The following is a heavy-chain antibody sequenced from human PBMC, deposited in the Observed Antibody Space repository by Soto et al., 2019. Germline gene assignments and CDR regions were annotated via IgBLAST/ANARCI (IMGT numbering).Heavy chain of an antibody. CDR3: ARDRGDSSSWSWGWFDP. V-gene: IGHV4-31*03. D-gene: IGHD6-13*01. CDR2: IYYSGST. Sequence: PSETLSLTCSVSGGSISSGGYYWSWIRQHPGKGLEWIGYIYYSGSTYYNPSLKSRVTISVDTSKNQFSLKLSSVTAADTAVYYCARDRGDSSSWSWGWFDPWGQGTLVTVS. CDR1: GGSISSGGYY. J-gene: IGHJ5*02.